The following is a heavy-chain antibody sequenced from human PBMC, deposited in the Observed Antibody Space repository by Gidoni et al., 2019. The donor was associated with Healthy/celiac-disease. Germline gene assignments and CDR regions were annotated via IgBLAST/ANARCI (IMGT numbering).Heavy chain of an antibody. D-gene: IGHD5-12*01. J-gene: IGHJ4*02. CDR1: GGSISSSSYY. CDR3: ARQRDGSIDY. CDR2: IYYSGST. V-gene: IGHV4-39*01. Sequence: QLQLQESGPGLVKPSETLSPTCPVSGGSISSSSYYWGWIRQPPGKGLGWIGSIYYSGSTYYNPSLKSRVTISVDTSKNQFSLKLSSVTAADTAVYYCARQRDGSIDYWGQGTLVTVSS.